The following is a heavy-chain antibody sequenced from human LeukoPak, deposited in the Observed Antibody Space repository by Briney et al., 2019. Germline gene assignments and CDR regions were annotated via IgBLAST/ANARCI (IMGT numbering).Heavy chain of an antibody. Sequence: ASVEVSCKASGYTFTSYGISWVRQAPGQGLEGMGWISAYNGHTNNAQKLQGRVTMTTDTSTSTAYMELRSLRSDDTAVYYCARVSSVDYYDSSGYYRYNWFDPWGQGTLVTVSS. J-gene: IGHJ5*02. CDR3: ARVSSVDYYDSSGYYRYNWFDP. V-gene: IGHV1-18*01. CDR1: GYTFTSYG. D-gene: IGHD3-22*01. CDR2: ISAYNGHT.